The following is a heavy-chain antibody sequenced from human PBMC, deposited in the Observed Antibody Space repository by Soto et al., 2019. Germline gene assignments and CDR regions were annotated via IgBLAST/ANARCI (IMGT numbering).Heavy chain of an antibody. CDR1: GYSFTDYH. D-gene: IGHD2-8*01. CDR2: INPKSGGT. J-gene: IGHJ6*02. V-gene: IGHV1-2*04. Sequence: GAPVKVSCKASGYSFTDYHIQWVRQAPGQGLEWLGRINPKSGGTSTAQKFQGWVTMTTDTSISTASMELTRLTSDDTAIYYCARGDSTDCSNGVCSFFYNHDMDVWGQGTTVTVSS. CDR3: ARGDSTDCSNGVCSFFYNHDMDV.